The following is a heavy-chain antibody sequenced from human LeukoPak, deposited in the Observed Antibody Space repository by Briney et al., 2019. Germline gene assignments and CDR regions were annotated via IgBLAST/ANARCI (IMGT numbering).Heavy chain of an antibody. CDR3: AKDLDRNIVVVTASAVDY. Sequence: GGCLRLSCAASGFTFSTYGFHWVRQAPGKGLEWVAATFYDGSKSFYTDSVKGRFTISRDKAKNTLYLQMNSLRAEDTSVYYCAKDLDRNIVVVTASAVDYWGQGTLVTVSS. D-gene: IGHD2-21*02. V-gene: IGHV3-30*18. J-gene: IGHJ4*02. CDR2: TFYDGSKS. CDR1: GFTFSTYG.